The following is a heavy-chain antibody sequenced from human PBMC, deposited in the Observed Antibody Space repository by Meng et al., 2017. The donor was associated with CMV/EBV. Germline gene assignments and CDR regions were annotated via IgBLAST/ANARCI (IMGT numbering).Heavy chain of an antibody. V-gene: IGHV3-21*01. CDR3: ARMEGYCSSTSCNYYYYGMDV. J-gene: IGHJ6*02. CDR1: GFTFSSYG. CDR2: ISSSSSYI. D-gene: IGHD2-2*01. Sequence: GGSLRLSCAASGFTFSSYGMHWVRQAPGKGLEWVSSISSSSSYIYYADSVKGRFTISRDNAKNSLYLQMNSLRAEDTAVYYCARMEGYCSSTSCNYYYYGMDVWGQGTTVTVSS.